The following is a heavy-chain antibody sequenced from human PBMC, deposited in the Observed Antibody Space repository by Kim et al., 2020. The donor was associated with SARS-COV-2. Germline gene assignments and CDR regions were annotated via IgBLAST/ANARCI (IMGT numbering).Heavy chain of an antibody. CDR1: GFTFSVFA. CDR3: AKVGGYCDTTSCYPSGWAFDI. J-gene: IGHJ3*02. CDR2: SSGGGGGRT. Sequence: GGSLRLSCVASGFTFSVFAMSWVRQAPGKGLEWVSVSSGGGGGRTHYADSVKGRFTISRDNSKNTLYLQMNSLRDDDTAVYYCAKVGGYCDTTSCYPSGWAFDIWGQGTMVTVSS. V-gene: IGHV3-23*01. D-gene: IGHD2-2*01.